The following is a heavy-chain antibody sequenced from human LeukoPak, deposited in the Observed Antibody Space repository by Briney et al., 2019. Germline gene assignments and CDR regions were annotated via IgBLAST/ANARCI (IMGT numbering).Heavy chain of an antibody. J-gene: IGHJ4*02. D-gene: IGHD2-21*01. Sequence: GGSLRLSCAASGFTFSNYAIHWVRQAPGKGLEWVAVISYDGSNKYYADSVKGRFTISRDNARNSLDLHMSSLGAEDTAVYYCAREGDGSRYYFDYWGQGILVTVSS. CDR3: AREGDGSRYYFDY. CDR2: ISYDGSNK. V-gene: IGHV3-30-3*01. CDR1: GFTFSNYA.